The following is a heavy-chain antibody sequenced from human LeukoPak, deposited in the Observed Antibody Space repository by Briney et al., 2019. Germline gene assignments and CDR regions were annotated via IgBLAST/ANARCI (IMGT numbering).Heavy chain of an antibody. J-gene: IGHJ4*02. CDR1: GFTFSSYG. CDR2: IRYGESDK. Sequence: GGSLRLSCAASGFTFSSYGMHWVRQAPGKGLEWVAFIRYGESDKYYADSVKGRFTISRDNSKNTVSLQMNSLRADDTAVYYCAKDIISTSKGDSWGQGTLVTVSS. D-gene: IGHD3-3*02. CDR3: AKDIISTSKGDS. V-gene: IGHV3-30*02.